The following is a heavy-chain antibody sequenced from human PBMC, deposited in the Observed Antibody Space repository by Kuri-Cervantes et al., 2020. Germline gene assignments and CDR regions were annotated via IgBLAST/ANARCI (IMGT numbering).Heavy chain of an antibody. CDR1: GDSVSNNGVT. CDR2: TYYRSEWYR. CDR3: ARLTGNSWIDY. Sequence: SCAISGDSVSNNGVTWKWIRQSPSRGLEWLGRTYYRSEWYRDSAVSVKSRIIINPDTSKNQHFLPLNSVTTENTAMDCCARLTGNSWIDYWGQGTLVTVSS. D-gene: IGHD2/OR15-2a*01. J-gene: IGHJ4*02. V-gene: IGHV6-1*01.